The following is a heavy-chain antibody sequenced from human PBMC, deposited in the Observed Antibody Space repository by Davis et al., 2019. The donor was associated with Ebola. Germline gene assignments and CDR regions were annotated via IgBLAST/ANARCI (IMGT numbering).Heavy chain of an antibody. CDR3: ARHVNGDFWYFDL. Sequence: GESLKISCAASGFPFSSYWMNWVRQAPGKGLEWVANIKHDGSEKYYVDSVKGRFTISRDNAKNSLYLQMNSLIAEDTAVYYCARHVNGDFWYFDLWGRGTRVTVSS. D-gene: IGHD4-17*01. V-gene: IGHV3-7*03. CDR2: IKHDGSEK. J-gene: IGHJ2*01. CDR1: GFPFSSYW.